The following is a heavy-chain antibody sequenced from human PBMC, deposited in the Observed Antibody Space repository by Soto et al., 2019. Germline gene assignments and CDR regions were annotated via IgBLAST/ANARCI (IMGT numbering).Heavy chain of an antibody. CDR3: ARDRENFYDSSGYYFSESVDL. CDR1: GFSFRTYG. Sequence: QVQLVESGGGVVQPGRSLRLSCAASGFSFRTYGIHWVRQAPGKGLEWVAVIWYDGSNKYYADSVKGRFTISRDNSENTLYLQMNSLRADDTAVYYCARDRENFYDSSGYYFSESVDLWGQGTMVTVSS. J-gene: IGHJ3*01. CDR2: IWYDGSNK. D-gene: IGHD3-22*01. V-gene: IGHV3-33*01.